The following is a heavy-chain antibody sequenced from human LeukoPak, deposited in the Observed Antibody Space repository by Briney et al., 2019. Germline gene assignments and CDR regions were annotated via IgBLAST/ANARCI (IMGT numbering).Heavy chain of an antibody. CDR2: ISGSGANT. Sequence: GGSLRLSCAASGFTFSNYAMSWVRQAPRKGLEWVSAISGSGANTYYVDSVKGRFTISRDNSKNTLYLQMNSLRAEDTAVYYCARDHDSSGYYTNFDYWGQGTLVTVSS. CDR3: ARDHDSSGYYTNFDY. D-gene: IGHD3-22*01. CDR1: GFTFSNYA. J-gene: IGHJ4*02. V-gene: IGHV3-23*01.